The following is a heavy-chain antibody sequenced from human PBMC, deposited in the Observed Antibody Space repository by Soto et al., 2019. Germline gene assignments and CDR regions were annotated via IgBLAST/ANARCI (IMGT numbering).Heavy chain of an antibody. Sequence: PGGSLRLSCAASGFTFSSYSMNWVRQAPGKGLEWVSSISSSSSYIYYADSVKGRFTISRDNAKNSLYLQMNSLRAEDTAVYYCARDRSSNYYDSSGPTWFDPWGQGTLVTVSS. V-gene: IGHV3-21*01. CDR3: ARDRSSNYYDSSGPTWFDP. CDR2: ISSSSSYI. CDR1: GFTFSSYS. D-gene: IGHD3-22*01. J-gene: IGHJ5*02.